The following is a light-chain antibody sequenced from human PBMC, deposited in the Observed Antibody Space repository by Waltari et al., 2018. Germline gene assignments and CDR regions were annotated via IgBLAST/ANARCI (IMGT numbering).Light chain of an antibody. CDR2: GGR. J-gene: IGLJ3*02. CDR1: GSNIGAGYD. Sequence: QSVLTQPPSVSGAPGQRVTISCTGSGSNIGAGYDVHWYQQLPRAAPKLLIFGGRSLPLGVPDRFFGSTSGTSASLAIIGLQAEDEADYYCQSYDTSLSVVFGGGTKLTVL. CDR3: QSYDTSLSVV. V-gene: IGLV1-40*01.